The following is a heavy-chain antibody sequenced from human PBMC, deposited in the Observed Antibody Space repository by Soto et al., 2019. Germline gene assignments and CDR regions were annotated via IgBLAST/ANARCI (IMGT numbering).Heavy chain of an antibody. CDR2: IWYDGSNK. CDR1: GFTFSSYG. CDR3: ARDGVAGYGMDV. V-gene: IGHV3-33*01. Sequence: QVQLVESGGGVVQPGRSLRLSCAASGFTFSSYGMHWVRQAPGKGLEWVAVIWYDGSNKYYADSVKGRFTISRDNSKNTPYLQMTSLRAEVTAVYYCARDGVAGYGMDVWGQGTTVTVSS. D-gene: IGHD3-3*01. J-gene: IGHJ6*02.